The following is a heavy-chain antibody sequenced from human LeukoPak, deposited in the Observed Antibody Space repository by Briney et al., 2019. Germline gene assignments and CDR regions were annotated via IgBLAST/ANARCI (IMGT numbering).Heavy chain of an antibody. CDR1: GGSISSSSYY. J-gene: IGHJ4*02. CDR2: IYYSGST. V-gene: IGHV4-39*07. CDR3: ARDRGDFDY. Sequence: SETLSLTCTVSGGSISSSSYYWGWIRQPPGKGLEWIGSIYYSGSTYYNPSLKSRVTISVDTSKNQFSLKLSSVTAADTAVYYCARDRGDFDYWGQGTLVTVSS.